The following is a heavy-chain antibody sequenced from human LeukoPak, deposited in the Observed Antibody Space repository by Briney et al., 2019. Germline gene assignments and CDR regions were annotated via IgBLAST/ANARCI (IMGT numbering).Heavy chain of an antibody. CDR2: VGGSGDNT. Sequence: PGGSLRLSCAASGLTFSSYAMSWVRQAPGKGLEWVSTVGGSGDNTYYADSVKGRFTISRDNSKNTLYLQMNSLRAEDTAVYYCAKPKYGDPYWYFDLWGRGTLVTVSS. D-gene: IGHD2/OR15-2a*01. V-gene: IGHV3-23*01. J-gene: IGHJ2*01. CDR1: GLTFSSYA. CDR3: AKPKYGDPYWYFDL.